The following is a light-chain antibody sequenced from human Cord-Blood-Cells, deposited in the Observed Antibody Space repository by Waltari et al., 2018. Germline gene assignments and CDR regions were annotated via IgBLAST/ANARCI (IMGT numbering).Light chain of an antibody. V-gene: IGKV1-33*01. J-gene: IGKJ4*01. Sequence: DIQITQSTSSLSASVVDRVSITCQASQDLSNYLNWYQQKPGKAPKLLIYDASNLESGVPSRFSGSGSGTDFTFTISSLQPEDIATYYCQQYDNPPLTFGGGTKVEIK. CDR3: QQYDNPPLT. CDR1: QDLSNY. CDR2: DAS.